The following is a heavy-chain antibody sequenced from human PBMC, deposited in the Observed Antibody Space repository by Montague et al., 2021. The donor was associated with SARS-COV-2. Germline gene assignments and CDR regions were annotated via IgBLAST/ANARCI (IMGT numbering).Heavy chain of an antibody. CDR2: IDWDDDK. D-gene: IGHD3-9*01. V-gene: IGHV2-70*11. Sequence: PALVKPTQTLTLTCTFSGFSLSTNGMCVSWIRQPPGKALEWLARIDWDDDKYYSTSLKTRLTISKDTSKNQVVLTMTNMDPVDTATYYCVRLRPGGSLSGDIYCCDYRGLGTLVTVSS. J-gene: IGHJ4*02. CDR1: GFSLSTNGMC. CDR3: VRLRPGGSLSGDIYCCDY.